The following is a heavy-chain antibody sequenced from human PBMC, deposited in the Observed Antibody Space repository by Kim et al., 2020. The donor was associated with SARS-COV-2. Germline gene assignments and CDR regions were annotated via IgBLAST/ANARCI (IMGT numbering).Heavy chain of an antibody. J-gene: IGHJ4*02. CDR3: ARRGAVRYYFDY. CDR1: GGSISSSSYY. V-gene: IGHV4-39*01. D-gene: IGHD3-9*01. CDR2: IYYSGST. Sequence: SETLSLTCTVSGGSISSSSYYWGWIRQPPGKGLEWIGSIYYSGSTYYNPSHKSRVTISVDTSKNQFSQKLSSVTAADTAVYYCARRGAVRYYFDYWGQGTLVTVSS.